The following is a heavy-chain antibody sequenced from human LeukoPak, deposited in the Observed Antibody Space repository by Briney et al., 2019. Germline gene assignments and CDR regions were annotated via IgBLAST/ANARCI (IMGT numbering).Heavy chain of an antibody. J-gene: IGHJ4*02. CDR1: GFTFSSYS. Sequence: PGGALRLSCAASGFTFSSYSKHWVRPAPGKGLGWVAVISYDGSNKYYADSVKGRFTISRDNSKNTLYLQMNSLRAEDTAVYYCARALGEQQLLFVYWGQGTLVTVSS. V-gene: IGHV3-30-3*01. CDR3: ARALGEQQLLFVY. D-gene: IGHD6-13*01. CDR2: ISYDGSNK.